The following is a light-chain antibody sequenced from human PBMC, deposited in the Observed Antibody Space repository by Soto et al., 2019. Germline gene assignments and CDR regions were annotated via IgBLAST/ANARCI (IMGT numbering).Light chain of an antibody. CDR2: DAS. CDR1: QSVRSN. V-gene: IGKV3-15*01. J-gene: IGKJ1*01. CDR3: QQYDNWPRT. Sequence: EKVMTQSPATLSLSPGERATLSCRASQSVRSNLAWYQQKPGQPPRLLSYDASTRATGIPSRFSGSGSGTEFTLTISSLKSEDFEVYYCQQYDNWPRTFGQGTKVDIK.